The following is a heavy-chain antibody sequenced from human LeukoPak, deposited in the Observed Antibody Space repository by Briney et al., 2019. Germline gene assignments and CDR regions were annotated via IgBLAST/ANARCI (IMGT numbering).Heavy chain of an antibody. CDR3: AKDPAAGMVGGGEY. CDR1: GFTFSSYA. Sequence: GGSLRLSCAASGFTFSSYAMSWVRQAPGKGLEWVSAISGSGGSTYYADSVKGRFTISRDNSKNTLYLQMNSLRAEDRAVYYCAKDPAAGMVGGGEYWGQGTLVTVSS. D-gene: IGHD6-13*01. V-gene: IGHV3-23*01. CDR2: ISGSGGST. J-gene: IGHJ4*02.